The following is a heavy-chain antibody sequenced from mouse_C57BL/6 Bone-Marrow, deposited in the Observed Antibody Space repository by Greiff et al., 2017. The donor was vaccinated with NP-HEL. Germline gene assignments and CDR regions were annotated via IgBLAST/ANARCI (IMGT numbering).Heavy chain of an antibody. CDR2: IDPNSGGT. CDR3: ARYYYGSRGWYFEV. V-gene: IGHV1-72*01. CDR1: GYTFTSYW. J-gene: IGHJ1*03. Sequence: QSCKASGYTFTSYWMHWVKQRPGRGLEWIGRIDPNSGGTKFNEKFKTKATLTVDKPSSTAYMQLSSLTSEDSAVYYCARYYYGSRGWYFEVWGTETTVTVSS. D-gene: IGHD1-1*01.